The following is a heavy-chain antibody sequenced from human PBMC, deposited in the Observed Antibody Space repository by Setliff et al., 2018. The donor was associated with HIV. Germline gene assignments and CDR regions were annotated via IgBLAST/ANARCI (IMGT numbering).Heavy chain of an antibody. CDR3: ARDHTDGWYHGEHAAFDL. Sequence: GGSLRLSCAASGFTFSSAWMGWVRQAPGKGLEWVANIKYDGSYKQYVDSVKGRFTISRDDAKNLLYLQMNSLRAEDTSVYYCARDHTDGWYHGEHAAFDLWGQGTVVTVSS. D-gene: IGHD6-19*01. J-gene: IGHJ3*01. CDR2: IKYDGSYK. CDR1: GFTFSSAW. V-gene: IGHV3-7*01.